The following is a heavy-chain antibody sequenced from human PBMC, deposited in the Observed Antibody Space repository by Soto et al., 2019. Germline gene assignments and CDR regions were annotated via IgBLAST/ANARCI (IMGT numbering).Heavy chain of an antibody. CDR1: GGTFRNYA. CDR3: AIPLPEQQLVRGAFDH. V-gene: IGHV1-69*01. D-gene: IGHD6-13*01. J-gene: IGHJ4*02. CDR2: SIPVFGTA. Sequence: QVQLVQSGAEVKKPGSSVKLSCKTSGGTFRNYAINWVRQAPGQGLEWMGGSIPVFGTANYAQTFQGRFTITADESTSTAYMELSSLRSEDTAVYYCAIPLPEQQLVRGAFDHWGQGTLVTVAS.